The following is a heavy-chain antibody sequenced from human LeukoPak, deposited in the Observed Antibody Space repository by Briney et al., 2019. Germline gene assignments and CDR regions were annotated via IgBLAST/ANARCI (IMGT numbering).Heavy chain of an antibody. D-gene: IGHD3-22*01. Sequence: GGSLRLSCAASGFTFSSYAMHWVRQAPGKGLEWVAVISYDGSNKYYADSVKGRFTISRDNSKNTLYLQMNSLRAEDTAVYYCARDAFHDSSGYYSPFDYWDQGTLVTVSS. CDR2: ISYDGSNK. CDR3: ARDAFHDSSGYYSPFDY. J-gene: IGHJ4*02. CDR1: GFTFSSYA. V-gene: IGHV3-30-3*01.